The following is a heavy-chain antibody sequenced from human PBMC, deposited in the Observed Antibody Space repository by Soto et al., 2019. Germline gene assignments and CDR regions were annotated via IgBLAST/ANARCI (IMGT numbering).Heavy chain of an antibody. CDR2: IKQDGSEK. V-gene: IGHV3-7*01. CDR3: ARQPDYYYYYYMDV. CDR1: GFTFSSYW. Sequence: PGGSLRLSCAASGFTFSSYWMSWVRQAPGKGLEWVANIKQDGSEKYYVDSVKGRFTISRDNAKNSLYLQMNSLRAEDTAVYYCARQPDYYYYYYMDVWGKGTTVTVSS. J-gene: IGHJ6*03.